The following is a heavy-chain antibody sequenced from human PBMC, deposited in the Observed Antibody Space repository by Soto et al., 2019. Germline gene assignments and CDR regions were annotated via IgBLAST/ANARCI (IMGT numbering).Heavy chain of an antibody. CDR3: AREMTTAEYYFVV. D-gene: IGHD4-17*01. CDR2: IYHSGST. J-gene: IGHJ4*02. Sequence: PSETLSLTWSVSGFSVGRYYYHWSWLRQTPGKGLEWIGYIYHSGSTFYNPSLRSRVTLSLDTSKNQFSLKLSSVNAADTAIYYCAREMTTAEYYFVVWRQGTLVTVS. CDR1: GFSVGRYYYH. V-gene: IGHV4-30-4*01.